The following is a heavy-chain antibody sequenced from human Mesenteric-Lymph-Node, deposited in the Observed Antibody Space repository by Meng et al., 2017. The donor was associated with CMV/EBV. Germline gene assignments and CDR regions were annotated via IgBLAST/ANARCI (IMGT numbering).Heavy chain of an antibody. CDR2: INWDGGRT. CDR1: GFTFDDYG. J-gene: IGHJ4*02. V-gene: IGHV3-20*04. D-gene: IGHD2-2*01. Sequence: GGSLRLSCVASGFTFDDYGMSWVRQAPGKGLEWVSDINWDGGRTGYADSVKGRFTVSRDNAQNSLYLQMNSVRVEDTALYYCARDKYQLLNFLDFWGQGPLVTVSS. CDR3: ARDKYQLLNFLDF.